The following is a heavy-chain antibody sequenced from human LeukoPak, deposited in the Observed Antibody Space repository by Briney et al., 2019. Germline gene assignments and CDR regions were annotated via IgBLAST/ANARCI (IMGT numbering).Heavy chain of an antibody. D-gene: IGHD6-6*01. CDR1: GGTFSSYA. CDR2: IIPIFGTA. Sequence: ASVKVSCKASGGTFSSYAISWVRQAPGQGLEWMGGIIPIFGTANYAQKFQGRVTITTDESTSTAYMELSSLRSEDTAVYYCASIAARPSLAPLTWALDYWGQGTLVTVSS. CDR3: ASIAARPSLAPLTWALDY. J-gene: IGHJ4*02. V-gene: IGHV1-69*05.